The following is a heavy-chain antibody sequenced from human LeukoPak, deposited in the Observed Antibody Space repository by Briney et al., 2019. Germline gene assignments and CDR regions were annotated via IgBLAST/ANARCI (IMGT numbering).Heavy chain of an antibody. J-gene: IGHJ5*02. V-gene: IGHV4-61*01. CDR3: AGATYCSSTTCYANKWFDP. D-gene: IGHD2-2*01. CDR2: IYYSGSI. CDR1: GASVSSGSFY. Sequence: SETLSLTCTVSGASVSSGSFYWSWIRQSPGKGLEYIGFIYYSGSINYNPSLKSRVTMSADTSKNQFSLRLSSVTAADTAVYYCAGATYCSSTTCYANKWFDPWGQGTLVAVSS.